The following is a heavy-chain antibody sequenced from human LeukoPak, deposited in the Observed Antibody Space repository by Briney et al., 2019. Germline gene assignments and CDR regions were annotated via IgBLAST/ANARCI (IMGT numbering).Heavy chain of an antibody. CDR1: GGSFSGYY. CDR3: ARGPFATVTPDIDY. Sequence: ASETLSLTCAVYGGSFSGYYWSWIRQPPGKGLEWIGEINHSGSTNYNPSLKSRVTISVDTSKNQFSLKLSSVTAADTAVYYCARGPFATVTPDIDYWGQGTLVTVSS. J-gene: IGHJ4*02. CDR2: INHSGST. D-gene: IGHD4-17*01. V-gene: IGHV4-34*01.